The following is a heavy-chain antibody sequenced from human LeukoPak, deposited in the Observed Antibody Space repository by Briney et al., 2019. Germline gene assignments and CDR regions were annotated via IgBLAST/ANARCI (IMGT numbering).Heavy chain of an antibody. J-gene: IGHJ4*02. V-gene: IGHV3-30*18. CDR1: GFTFSSYG. CDR2: ISYDGSNK. CDR3: AKDHGGSGVYYFDY. D-gene: IGHD2-15*01. Sequence: GGSLRLSCAASGFTFSSYGMHWVRQAPGKGLEWVAVISYDGSNKYYADSVKGRFTISRDNSKNTLYLQMNSLRAEDTAVYYCAKDHGGSGVYYFDYWGQGTLVTVSS.